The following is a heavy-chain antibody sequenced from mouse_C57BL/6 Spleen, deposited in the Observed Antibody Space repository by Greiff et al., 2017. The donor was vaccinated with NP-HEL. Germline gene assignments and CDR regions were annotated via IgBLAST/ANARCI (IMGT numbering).Heavy chain of an antibody. J-gene: IGHJ2*01. Sequence: EVKLVESGGGLVKPGGSLKLSCAASGFTFSSYAMSWVRQTPEKRLEWVATISDGGSYTYYPDNVKGRFTISRDNAKNNLYLQMSHLKSEDTAMYYCARDSYYGSSYDYFDYWGQGTTLTVSS. CDR3: ARDSYYGSSYDYFDY. V-gene: IGHV5-4*01. D-gene: IGHD1-1*01. CDR1: GFTFSSYA. CDR2: ISDGGSYT.